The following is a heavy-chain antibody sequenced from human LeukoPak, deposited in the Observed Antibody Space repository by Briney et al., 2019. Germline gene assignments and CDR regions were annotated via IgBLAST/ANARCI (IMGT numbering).Heavy chain of an antibody. CDR3: ARTYSSGWYVSDY. CDR1: GGSINSSNW. J-gene: IGHJ4*02. V-gene: IGHV4-4*02. CDR2: IFHSATT. Sequence: SGTLSLTCAVSGGSINSSNWWSWVRQPPGKGLEWIGEIFHSATTNYNPSLKSRVTISVDKSKNQFSLKLSSVTAADTAVYYCARTYSSGWYVSDYWGQGTLVTVSS. D-gene: IGHD6-19*01.